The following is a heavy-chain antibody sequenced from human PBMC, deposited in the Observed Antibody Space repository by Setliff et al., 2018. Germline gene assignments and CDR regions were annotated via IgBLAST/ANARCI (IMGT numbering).Heavy chain of an antibody. D-gene: IGHD6-19*01. CDR3: ARDREQWLVPSYYYYYYGMDV. J-gene: IGHJ6*02. Sequence: ASVKVSCKASGYTFTSYGFSWVRQAPGQGLEWMGIINPSGGSTSYAQKFQGRVTMTRDTSTSTVYMELSSLRSEDTAVYYCARDREQWLVPSYYYYYYGMDVWGQGTTVTVSS. V-gene: IGHV1-46*01. CDR2: INPSGGST. CDR1: GYTFTSYG.